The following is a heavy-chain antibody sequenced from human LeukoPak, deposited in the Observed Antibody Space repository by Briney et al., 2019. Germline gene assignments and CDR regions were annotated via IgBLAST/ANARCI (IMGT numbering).Heavy chain of an antibody. CDR3: ARTSIAARRANAFDI. CDR1: GGSFSGYY. V-gene: IGHV4-34*01. CDR2: INHSGST. D-gene: IGHD6-6*01. J-gene: IGHJ3*02. Sequence: PSETLSLTCAVYGGSFSGYYWSWIRQPPGKGLEWIGEINHSGSTNYNPSLKSRVTISVDRSKNQFSLKLSSVTAADTAVYYCARTSIAARRANAFDIWGQGTMVTVSS.